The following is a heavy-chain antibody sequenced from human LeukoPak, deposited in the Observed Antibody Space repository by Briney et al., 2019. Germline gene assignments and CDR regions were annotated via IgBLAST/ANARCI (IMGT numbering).Heavy chain of an antibody. CDR2: IYTSGST. CDR3: ARDIGGSSGWYNYFDY. CDR1: GGSISSGSYY. V-gene: IGHV4-61*02. Sequence: SQTLSLTRTVSGGSISSGSYYWSWIRQPAGKGLEWIGRIYTSGSTNYNPSLKSRVTISVDTSKNQFSLKLSSVTAADTAVYYCARDIGGSSGWYNYFDYWGQGTLVTVSS. J-gene: IGHJ4*02. D-gene: IGHD6-19*01.